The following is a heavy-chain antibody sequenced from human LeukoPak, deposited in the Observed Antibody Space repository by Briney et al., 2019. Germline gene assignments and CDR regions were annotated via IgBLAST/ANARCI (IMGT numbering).Heavy chain of an antibody. CDR3: AKGVEVQLWLAGRGAFDY. CDR2: ISYDGSNK. CDR1: GFTFSSYG. V-gene: IGHV3-30*18. D-gene: IGHD5-18*01. J-gene: IGHJ4*02. Sequence: PGGSLRLSCAASGFTFSSYGMHWVRQAPGKGLEWVAVISYDGSNKYYADSVKGRFTISRDNSKNTLYLQMNSLRAEDTAVYYCAKGVEVQLWLAGRGAFDYWGQGTLVTVSS.